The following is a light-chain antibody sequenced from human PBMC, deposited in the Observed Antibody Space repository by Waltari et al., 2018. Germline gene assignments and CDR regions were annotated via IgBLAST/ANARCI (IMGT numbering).Light chain of an antibody. CDR2: HAS. CDR1: QSISNNY. J-gene: IGKJ2*03. CDR3: QQYGSSPYS. Sequence: EIVLTQSPGTLSLSPGERATLSCRASQSISNNYLAWYQQRPGRAPRLLIYHASFRPGGGPDRFSGGASGTDFTLTISGLEPEDFALYFCQQYGSSPYSFGQGTKLEIK. V-gene: IGKV3-20*01.